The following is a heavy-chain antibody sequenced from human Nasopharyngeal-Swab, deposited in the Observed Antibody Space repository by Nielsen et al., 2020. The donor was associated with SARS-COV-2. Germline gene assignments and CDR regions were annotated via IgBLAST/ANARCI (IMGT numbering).Heavy chain of an antibody. Sequence: SVKVSCKASGGPFSSYAISWVRQAPGQGLEWMGGIIPIFGTANYGQKFQGRVTITADKSTSTAYMELSSLRSEDTAVYYCARDRIEITIFGVVYYGMDVWGQGTTVTVSS. V-gene: IGHV1-69*06. J-gene: IGHJ6*02. CDR2: IIPIFGTA. CDR1: GGPFSSYA. CDR3: ARDRIEITIFGVVYYGMDV. D-gene: IGHD3-3*01.